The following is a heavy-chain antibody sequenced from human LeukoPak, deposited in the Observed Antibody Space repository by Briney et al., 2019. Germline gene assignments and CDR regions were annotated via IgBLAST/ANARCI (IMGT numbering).Heavy chain of an antibody. Sequence: SQTLSLTCTVSGGSISSGSYYWSWIRQPAGKGLEWIGRIYTSGSTNYNPSLKNRVTISVDTSKNQFSLKLSSVTAADTAVYYYARLRYSYGFFDYWGQGTLVTVSS. D-gene: IGHD5-18*01. J-gene: IGHJ4*02. V-gene: IGHV4-61*02. CDR1: GGSISSGSYY. CDR2: IYTSGST. CDR3: ARLRYSYGFFDY.